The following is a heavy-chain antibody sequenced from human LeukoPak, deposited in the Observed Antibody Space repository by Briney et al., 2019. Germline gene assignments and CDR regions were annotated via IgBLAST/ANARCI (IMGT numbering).Heavy chain of an antibody. Sequence: GGSLRLSCAASGFTFSSCAMSWVRQAPGKGLEWVSAISGSGGSTYYADSVKGRFTISRDNSKNTLYLQMNSLRAEDTAVYYCAKDVYYYDSSGSRDWGQGTLVTVSS. J-gene: IGHJ4*02. D-gene: IGHD3-22*01. CDR2: ISGSGGST. CDR3: AKDVYYYDSSGSRD. CDR1: GFTFSSCA. V-gene: IGHV3-23*01.